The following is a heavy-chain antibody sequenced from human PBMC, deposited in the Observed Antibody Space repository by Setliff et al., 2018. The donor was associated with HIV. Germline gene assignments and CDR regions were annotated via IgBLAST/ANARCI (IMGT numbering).Heavy chain of an antibody. V-gene: IGHV4-4*02. J-gene: IGHJ6*03. Sequence: SETLSLTCAVSGGSISSNNWWSWVRQPPGKGLEWIGEIYHSGSTNYNPSLKSRVTISVDKSRNQFSLKLSSVAAADTAVYYCARAMYYYGSGSYDYYMDVWGKGTTVTVSS. D-gene: IGHD3-10*01. CDR1: GGSISSNNW. CDR3: ARAMYYYGSGSYDYYMDV. CDR2: IYHSGST.